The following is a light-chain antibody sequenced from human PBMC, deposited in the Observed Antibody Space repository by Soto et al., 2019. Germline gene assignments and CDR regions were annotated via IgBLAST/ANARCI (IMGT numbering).Light chain of an antibody. Sequence: DIVMTQSPDSLAVSLGERATINCKSSQSVLYSSNNKNYLAWYQQKPGQPPKLLIYWASTRESGVPDRFSGSGFGTYYSLTISSLQAEDVAFYYCQQSYSTPVTFGQGTKVEIK. CDR3: QQSYSTPVT. V-gene: IGKV4-1*01. CDR1: QSVLYSSNNKNY. J-gene: IGKJ1*01. CDR2: WAS.